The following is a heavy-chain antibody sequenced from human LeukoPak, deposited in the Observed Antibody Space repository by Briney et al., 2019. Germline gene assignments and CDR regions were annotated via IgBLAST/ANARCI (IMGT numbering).Heavy chain of an antibody. J-gene: IGHJ4*02. V-gene: IGHV7-4-1*02. CDR3: ARSTPRITMVRGLDY. CDR2: INTNTGNP. Sequence: ASVKVSCKASGYTFTSYAMNWVRQAPGQGLEWMGWINTNTGNPTYAQGFTGRFVFSLDTSVSTAYLQISSLKAEDTAVYYCARSTPRITMVRGLDYWGQGTLVTVSS. CDR1: GYTFTSYA. D-gene: IGHD3-10*01.